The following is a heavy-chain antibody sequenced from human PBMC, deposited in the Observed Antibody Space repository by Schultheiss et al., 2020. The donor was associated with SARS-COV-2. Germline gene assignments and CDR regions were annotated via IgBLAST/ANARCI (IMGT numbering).Heavy chain of an antibody. CDR3: ARAGLVSSSFDY. V-gene: IGHV3-21*01. Sequence: GGSLRLSCAASGFTFSSYSMNWVRQAPGKGLEWVSSISSSISYTYYADSVKGRFTISRDNAKNTLYLQMNSLRAEDTAVYYCARAGLVSSSFDYWGQGALVTVSS. CDR1: GFTFSSYS. D-gene: IGHD3/OR15-3a*01. J-gene: IGHJ4*02. CDR2: ISSSISYT.